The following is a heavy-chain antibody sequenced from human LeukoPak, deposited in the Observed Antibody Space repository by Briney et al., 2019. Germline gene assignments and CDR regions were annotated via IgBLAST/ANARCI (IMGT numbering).Heavy chain of an antibody. V-gene: IGHV3-66*02. CDR3: ARDDVATLFDY. D-gene: IGHD3-16*01. CDR2: IYSGGNT. J-gene: IGHJ4*02. CDR1: GFTVSSNY. Sequence: GGSLRLSCVASGFTVSSNYMTWVRQAPGKGLEWVSVIYSGGNTFYADSVKGRFTISRDNSKNTLYLQMNSLRGEDTAIYYCARDDVATLFDYSGQGTLVTVSS.